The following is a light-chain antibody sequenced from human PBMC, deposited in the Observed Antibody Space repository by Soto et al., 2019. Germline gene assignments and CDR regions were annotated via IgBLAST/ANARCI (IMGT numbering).Light chain of an antibody. CDR2: AVS. Sequence: QSALTQPASVSGSPGQSITISCTGTSSDVGGYNYVSRYQQHPGKAPKLMIYAVSNRPSGVSNRFSGSKSGNTASLTISGLQAEDEADYYCSSYTSSSTVVFGGGTKVTVL. J-gene: IGLJ2*01. CDR3: SSYTSSSTVV. V-gene: IGLV2-14*01. CDR1: SSDVGGYNY.